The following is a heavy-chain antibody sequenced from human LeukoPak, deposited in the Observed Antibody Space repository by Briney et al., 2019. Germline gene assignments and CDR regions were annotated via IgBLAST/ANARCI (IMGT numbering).Heavy chain of an antibody. V-gene: IGHV4-59*01. J-gene: IGHJ6*03. CDR2: IYYSGST. D-gene: IGHD1-14*01. CDR3: AREGRRFEPPYYYMDV. Sequence: PSETLSLTCTVSGGSISSYYWSWIRQPPGKGLEWIGYIYYSGSTNYNPSLKSRVTISVDTSKNQFPLKLSSVTAADTAVYYCAREGRRFEPPYYYMDVWGKGTTVTVSS. CDR1: GGSISSYY.